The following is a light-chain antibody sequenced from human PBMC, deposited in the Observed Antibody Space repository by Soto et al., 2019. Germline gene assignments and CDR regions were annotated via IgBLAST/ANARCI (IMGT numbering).Light chain of an antibody. Sequence: EVVRRQSRATLPRSALEFATLSCMASQSVSNYLSWYQQKPGQAPRPLIYGVSSRATGIPVRFSGSGSGTDFTLTISSLEPEDFAVYYCQQYDSSPRTFGQGTKVDIK. CDR1: QSVSNY. CDR3: QQYDSSPRT. CDR2: GVS. J-gene: IGKJ1*01. V-gene: IGKV3-20*01.